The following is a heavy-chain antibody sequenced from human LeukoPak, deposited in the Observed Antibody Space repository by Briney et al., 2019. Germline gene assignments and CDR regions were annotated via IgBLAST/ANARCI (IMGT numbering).Heavy chain of an antibody. V-gene: IGHV3-7*01. CDR2: IKHNGDEL. J-gene: IGHJ4*02. CDR3: ARELRTFDS. Sequence: GGSLRLSCAASGFTFSSYGISWLRQAPGKGLEWVANIKHNGDELNYVDSVEDRFTISRDNAKNSLYLHMTDLRAEDTAVYYCARELRTFDSWGQGTLVTVSS. CDR1: GFTFSSYG. D-gene: IGHD3-16*01.